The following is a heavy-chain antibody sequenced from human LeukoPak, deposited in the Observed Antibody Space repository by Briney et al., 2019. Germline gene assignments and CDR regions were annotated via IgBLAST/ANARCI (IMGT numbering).Heavy chain of an antibody. CDR1: EFTFSAYW. CDR3: ARDLELTYYDSSGYDY. CDR2: INGDGSST. D-gene: IGHD3-22*01. V-gene: IGHV3-74*01. J-gene: IGHJ4*02. Sequence: GGSLRLSCAASEFTFSAYWMHWVRQVPGKGLVWVSRINGDGSSTSYADSVKGRFTISRDNAKNTLYLRMNSLRAEDTAVYYCARDLELTYYDSSGYDYWGQGTPVTVSS.